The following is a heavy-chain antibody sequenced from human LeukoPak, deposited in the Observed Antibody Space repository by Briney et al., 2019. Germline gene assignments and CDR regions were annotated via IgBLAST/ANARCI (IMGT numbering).Heavy chain of an antibody. CDR3: ARVDAAYYDSSGYIFDY. Sequence: GGSLRLSCAASGFTFSSYGMHWVRQAPGKGLEWVAVISYDGSNKYYADSVKGRFTISRDNSKNTLYLQMNSLRAEDTAVYYCARVDAAYYDSSGYIFDYWGQGTLVTVSS. D-gene: IGHD3-22*01. J-gene: IGHJ4*02. CDR1: GFTFSSYG. V-gene: IGHV3-30*03. CDR2: ISYDGSNK.